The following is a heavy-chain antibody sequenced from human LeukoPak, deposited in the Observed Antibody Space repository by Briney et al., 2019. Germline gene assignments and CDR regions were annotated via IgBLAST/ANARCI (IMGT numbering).Heavy chain of an antibody. J-gene: IGHJ4*02. Sequence: GGSLRLSCAVSGFTFSRYWMSWVRQAPGKGLEWVANIKQDGSEKHYVDSVKGRFTISRDNAKNSLYLQMNSLRADDTAVYYCARTFWSGNGYYFEYWGQGTLVTVSS. CDR1: GFTFSRYW. CDR2: IKQDGSEK. CDR3: ARTFWSGNGYYFEY. V-gene: IGHV3-7*04. D-gene: IGHD3-3*01.